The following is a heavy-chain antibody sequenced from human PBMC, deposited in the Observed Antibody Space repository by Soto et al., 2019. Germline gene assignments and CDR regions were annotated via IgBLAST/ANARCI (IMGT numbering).Heavy chain of an antibody. Sequence: PGGSLRLSCAASGFTFSSYSMNWVRQAPGKGLEWVSYISSSSSTIYYADSVKGRFTISRDNAKNSLYLQMNSLRDEDTAVYYCARDLVYYYGSGSYFYGMDVWGQGTTVTVSS. J-gene: IGHJ6*02. CDR2: ISSSSSTI. V-gene: IGHV3-48*02. CDR3: ARDLVYYYGSGSYFYGMDV. D-gene: IGHD3-10*01. CDR1: GFTFSSYS.